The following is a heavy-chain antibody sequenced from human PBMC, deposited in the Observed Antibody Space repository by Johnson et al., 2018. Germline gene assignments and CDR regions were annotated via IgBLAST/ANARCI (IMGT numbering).Heavy chain of an antibody. J-gene: IGHJ6*02. CDR1: GGIFSTYS. V-gene: IGHV1-69*02. CDR2: IIPPLDVA. D-gene: IGHD1-7*01. CDR3: AELGPAASQSNAFDI. Sequence: QVQLVESGAEAKKPGSSVKVSCKVSGGIFSTYSLSWVRQAPGQGLEWMGRIIPPLDVANYAQKFQGRVTFFADKFTEITYMELSSLTSEDTAVYYCAELGPAASQSNAFDIWGQGTTVTVSS.